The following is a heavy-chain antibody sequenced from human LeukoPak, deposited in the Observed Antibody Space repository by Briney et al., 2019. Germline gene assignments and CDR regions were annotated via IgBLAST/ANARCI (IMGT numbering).Heavy chain of an antibody. J-gene: IGHJ3*02. CDR2: INPNSGGT. V-gene: IGHV1-2*02. D-gene: IGHD6-25*01. CDR3: ARGGDSSGWGNNDAFDI. Sequence: ASVKVSCKASGYTFTGYYMHWVRQAPGQGLEWMGWINPNSGGTNYAQKFQGRVTMTRDTSISTAYMELSRLRSDDTAVYYCARGGDSSGWGNNDAFDIWGQGTMVTVSS. CDR1: GYTFTGYY.